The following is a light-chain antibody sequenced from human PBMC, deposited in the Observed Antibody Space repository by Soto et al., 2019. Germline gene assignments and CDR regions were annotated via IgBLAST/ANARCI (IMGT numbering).Light chain of an antibody. J-gene: IGKJ1*01. Sequence: DIQMTQSPSSVSASVGDRLTITCRASRDISNSLAWYQQTPGKAPKLLLRGASSLHRGVPSRFSGGGAGTEFTLTISSLQPEDFATYYCQQTSAFPRQFGPGTKV. CDR2: GAS. CDR3: QQTSAFPRQ. CDR1: RDISNS. V-gene: IGKV1-12*01.